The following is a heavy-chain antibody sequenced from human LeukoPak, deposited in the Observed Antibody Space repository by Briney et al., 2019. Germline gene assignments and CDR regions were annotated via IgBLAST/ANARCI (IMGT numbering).Heavy chain of an antibody. Sequence: GGFLRLSCAASGFTFSNYWMTWVRQSPGKGLEWVAIIKPDGSGKYHVDSVKGRFTISRDNAKNSLYLQMSSLRAEDTAVYYCARGGHRQKEFWGQGTLVTVSS. J-gene: IGHJ4*02. D-gene: IGHD3-10*01. CDR3: ARGGHRQKEF. CDR1: GFTFSNYW. V-gene: IGHV3-7*01. CDR2: IKPDGSGK.